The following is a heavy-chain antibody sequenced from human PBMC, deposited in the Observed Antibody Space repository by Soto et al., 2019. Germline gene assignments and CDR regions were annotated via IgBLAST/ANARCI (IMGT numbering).Heavy chain of an antibody. CDR2: ISYDGSNK. CDR1: GFTFSSYA. D-gene: IGHD5-18*01. J-gene: IGHJ6*01. Sequence: QVQLVESGGGVVQPGRSLRLSCAASGFTFSSYAMHWVRQAPGKGLEWVAVISYDGSNKYYADSVKGRFTISRDNSKNALYLQMNSLRAEDTAVYYSTAMVYYYDGMDVW. CDR3: TAMVYYYDGMDV. V-gene: IGHV3-30-3*01.